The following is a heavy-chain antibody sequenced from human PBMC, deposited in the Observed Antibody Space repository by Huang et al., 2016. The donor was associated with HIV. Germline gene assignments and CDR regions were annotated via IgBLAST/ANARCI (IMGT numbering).Heavy chain of an antibody. Sequence: QVQLVQSGAEVKKPGSSVRVSCEASGGTFSSYAIHWVRQAPGTGLGWMVGIIPIFGTPNYAQKVQCRVTINAEESTSTAYMELVILRSDDTAVYYCARDRKYDDAWYWFDPWGQGTLVTVSS. V-gene: IGHV1-69*01. D-gene: IGHD1-1*01. CDR2: IIPIFGTP. J-gene: IGHJ5*02. CDR3: ARDRKYDDAWYWFDP. CDR1: GGTFSSYA.